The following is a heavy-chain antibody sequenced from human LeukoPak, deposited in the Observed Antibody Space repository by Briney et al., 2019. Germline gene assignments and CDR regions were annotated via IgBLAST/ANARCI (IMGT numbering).Heavy chain of an antibody. J-gene: IGHJ5*02. Sequence: SVKVPCKASGGTFSSYAISWVRQAPGQGLEWMGGIIPIFGTANYAQKFQGRVTITTDESTSTAYMELSSLRSEDTAVYYCARTPYSSSSRYWFDPWGQGTLVTVSS. CDR1: GGTFSSYA. CDR3: ARTPYSSSSRYWFDP. D-gene: IGHD6-6*01. CDR2: IIPIFGTA. V-gene: IGHV1-69*05.